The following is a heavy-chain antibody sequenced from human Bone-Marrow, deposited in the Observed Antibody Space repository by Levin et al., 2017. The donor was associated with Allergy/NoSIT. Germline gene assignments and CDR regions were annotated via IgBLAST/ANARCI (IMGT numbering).Heavy chain of an antibody. CDR1: GFTVSGYY. V-gene: IGHV3-53*01. CDR3: ARVRFPGYHGSGSYYNEYYFGS. Sequence: PGGSLRLSNAASGFTVSGYYLSWVRQAPGKGLEWVSTIYYAGRTYYADSVKGRFTISRDNSKDTLYLQMNSLRADDTAEYYCARVRFPGYHGSGSYYNEYYFGSWGQGTLVTVSS. CDR2: IYYAGRT. J-gene: IGHJ4*02. D-gene: IGHD3-10*01.